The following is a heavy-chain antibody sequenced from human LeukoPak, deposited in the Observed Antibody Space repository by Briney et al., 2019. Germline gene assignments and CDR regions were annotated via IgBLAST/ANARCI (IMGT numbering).Heavy chain of an antibody. CDR3: ARDITWGMATNPPYHLYMDV. Sequence: SETLSLTCPVSRTSLTRYYWSWVRQPPGKALEWIGCIHSSGNTNYNPSLKSRVTMSVDTSKNQFSLKMSAVTAADTAVYFCARDITWGMATNPPYHLYMDVWGKGTTVTVSS. J-gene: IGHJ6*03. CDR1: RTSLTRYY. V-gene: IGHV4-59*01. D-gene: IGHD5-24*01. CDR2: IHSSGNT.